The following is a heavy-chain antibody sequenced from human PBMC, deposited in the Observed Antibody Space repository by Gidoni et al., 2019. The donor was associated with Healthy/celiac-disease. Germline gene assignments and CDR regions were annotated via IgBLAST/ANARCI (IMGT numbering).Heavy chain of an antibody. D-gene: IGHD4-17*01. J-gene: IGHJ6*02. V-gene: IGHV1-46*01. CDR1: GYTFTSYY. Sequence: QVQLVQSGAEVKKPGASVKVSCKASGYTFTSYYMHWVRQAPGQGLEWMGIINPSGGSTSYAQKFQGRVTMTRDTSTSTVYMELSSLRSEDTAVYYCAREVLSHGDPPDYYYGMDVWGQGTTVTVSS. CDR2: INPSGGST. CDR3: AREVLSHGDPPDYYYGMDV.